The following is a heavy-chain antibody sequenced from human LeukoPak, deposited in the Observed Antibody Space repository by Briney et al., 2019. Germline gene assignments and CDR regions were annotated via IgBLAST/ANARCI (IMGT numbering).Heavy chain of an antibody. CDR1: GFPFNSYS. CDR3: ARDLRAVVSLPGYFDH. V-gene: IGHV3-48*01. J-gene: IGHJ4*02. Sequence: GSLRLSCAASGFPFNSYSMNWVRQAPGKGLEWVSYISSSSSAIYYADSVKGRFTVSRDNAKNSLYLQMNSLRAEDTAVYYCARDLRAVVSLPGYFDHWGQGTLATVSS. CDR2: ISSSSSAI. D-gene: IGHD4-23*01.